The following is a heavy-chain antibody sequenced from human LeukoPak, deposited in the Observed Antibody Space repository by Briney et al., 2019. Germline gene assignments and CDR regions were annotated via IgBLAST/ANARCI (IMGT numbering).Heavy chain of an antibody. D-gene: IGHD3-22*01. J-gene: IGHJ4*02. Sequence: PSETLSLTCTVSGGSISSYYWSWIRQPPGKGLEWIGYIYYSGSTNYNPSLKSRVTISVDTSKNQFSLKLSSVTAADTAVYYCARRRGYYDSSPFDYWGQGPLVTVSS. CDR2: IYYSGST. V-gene: IGHV4-59*08. CDR1: GGSISSYY. CDR3: ARRRGYYDSSPFDY.